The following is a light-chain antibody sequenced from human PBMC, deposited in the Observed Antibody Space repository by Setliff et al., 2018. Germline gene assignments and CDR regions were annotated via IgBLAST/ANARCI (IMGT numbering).Light chain of an antibody. Sequence: QSVLTQPASVSGSPGQSITISCSGTRSDVGSYDLVSWYQQHPGKAPKLIIYGVSNRPSGVSSRFSGSRSGNTASLTISGLQTEDEADYYCTAYTSGTTYVFGTGTKVTVL. CDR1: RSDVGSYDL. CDR2: GVS. J-gene: IGLJ1*01. V-gene: IGLV2-14*03. CDR3: TAYTSGTTYV.